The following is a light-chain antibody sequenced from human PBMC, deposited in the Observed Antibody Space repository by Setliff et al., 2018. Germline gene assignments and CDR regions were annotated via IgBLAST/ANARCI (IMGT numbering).Light chain of an antibody. CDR2: EVS. Sequence: QSALTQPPSASGSPGQSVTISCTGTSSDISVYNYVSWYQQHPGKAPKLMIYEVSKRPSGVPDRFSGSKSGNTASLTISGLQPEDEADYYCSSYEGGNSYVFGSGTKVTVL. J-gene: IGLJ1*01. CDR3: SSYEGGNSYV. V-gene: IGLV2-8*01. CDR1: SSDISVYNY.